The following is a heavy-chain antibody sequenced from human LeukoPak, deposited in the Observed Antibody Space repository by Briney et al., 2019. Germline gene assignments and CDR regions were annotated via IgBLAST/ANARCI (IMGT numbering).Heavy chain of an antibody. CDR1: GGSISSSDYS. CDR2: ISYNGST. D-gene: IGHD2-2*01. Sequence: SETLSLTCTVSGGSISSSDYSWTWIRQHPGKGLEWIGYISYNGSTYYRPSLKSRVTISADTSKSQFFLKLTPVTAADTAIYYCARKVVPVGVPAWWFDPWGQGTLVIVS. V-gene: IGHV4-31*03. CDR3: ARKVVPVGVPAWWFDP. J-gene: IGHJ5*02.